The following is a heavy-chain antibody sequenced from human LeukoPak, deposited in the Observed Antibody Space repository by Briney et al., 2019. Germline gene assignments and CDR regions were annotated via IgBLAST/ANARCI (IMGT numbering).Heavy chain of an antibody. CDR2: IYTSGNT. V-gene: IGHV4-61*02. CDR1: GASISSGSYY. D-gene: IGHD3-16*02. J-gene: IGHJ4*02. Sequence: SSETLSLTCTVSGASISSGSYYWSWIRQPAGKGLEWIGRIYTSGNTNYNPSLKSRVTISVDTSKNQFSLKLSSVTAADTAMYYCAREGPAYRTLDYWGQGTLVTVSS. CDR3: AREGPAYRTLDY.